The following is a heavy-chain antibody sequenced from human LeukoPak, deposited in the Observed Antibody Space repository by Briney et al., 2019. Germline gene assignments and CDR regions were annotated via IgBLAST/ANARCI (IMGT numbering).Heavy chain of an antibody. CDR3: ARGGLTYYYDSSGYIPSDY. J-gene: IGHJ4*02. Sequence: ASVKVSCKASGDTFTGYFIHWVRQAPGQGLEWMGIINPSGGSTSYAQKFQGRVTMTRDTSTSTVYMELSSLRSEDTAVYYCARGGLTYYYDSSGYIPSDYWGQGTLVTVSS. CDR2: INPSGGST. D-gene: IGHD3-22*01. CDR1: GDTFTGYF. V-gene: IGHV1-46*01.